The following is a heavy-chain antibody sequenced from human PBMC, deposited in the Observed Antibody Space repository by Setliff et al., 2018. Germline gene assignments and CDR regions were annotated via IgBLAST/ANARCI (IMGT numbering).Heavy chain of an antibody. Sequence: GGSLRLSCAGSGFTFSSHSMNWVRQAPGKGLEWISYISSTSGTIYYADSVKGRFTISRDNSKNTLYVQMNSLRAEDTAVYFCARDSAERRQYYNFWSGLLDYWGRSAFDVWGQGTMVTVSS. CDR3: ARDSAERRQYYNFWSGLLDYWGRSAFDV. V-gene: IGHV3-48*01. D-gene: IGHD3-3*01. CDR1: GFTFSSHS. J-gene: IGHJ3*01. CDR2: ISSTSGTI.